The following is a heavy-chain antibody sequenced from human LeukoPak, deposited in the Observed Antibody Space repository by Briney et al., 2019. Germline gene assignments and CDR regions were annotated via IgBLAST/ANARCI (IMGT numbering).Heavy chain of an antibody. CDR2: IYTSGST. CDR1: GGSISSGSYY. V-gene: IGHV4-61*02. CDR3: ASEPGYCSGGSCYSGSEYFQH. J-gene: IGHJ1*01. D-gene: IGHD2-15*01. Sequence: SETLSPTCTVSGGSISSGSYYWSWIRQPAGKGLEWIGRIYTSGSTNYNPSLKSRVTISVDTSKNQFSLKLSSVTAADTAVYYCASEPGYCSGGSCYSGSEYFQHWGQGTLVTVSS.